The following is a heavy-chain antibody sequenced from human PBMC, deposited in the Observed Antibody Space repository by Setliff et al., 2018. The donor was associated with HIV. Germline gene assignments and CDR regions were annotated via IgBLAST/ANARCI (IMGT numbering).Heavy chain of an antibody. J-gene: IGHJ4*02. Sequence: GGSLRLSCAASGFTFSSYATSWVRQAPGKGLEWVSAISGSGGSTYYAESVKGRFTISRDNSKNTLYLQMNSLRAEDTAVYYCAKAIGVGSGSYYYWGQGTLVTVSS. CDR2: ISGSGGST. CDR1: GFTFSSYA. V-gene: IGHV3-23*01. D-gene: IGHD3-10*01. CDR3: AKAIGVGSGSYYY.